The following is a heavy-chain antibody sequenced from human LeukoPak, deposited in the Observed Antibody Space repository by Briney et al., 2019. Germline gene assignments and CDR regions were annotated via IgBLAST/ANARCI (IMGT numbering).Heavy chain of an antibody. CDR1: GFTLSSSS. D-gene: IGHD6-19*01. CDR2: ISGSGGST. J-gene: IGHJ4*02. V-gene: IGHV3-23*01. Sequence: GGSLRLSCAASGFTLSSSSMSWVRQAPGKGREGVSVISGSGGSTDYADSVKGRFTISRDNSKNTLYLQINSLRAEDTAVYYCAKGSGWYVWGQGTLVTVSS. CDR3: AKGSGWYV.